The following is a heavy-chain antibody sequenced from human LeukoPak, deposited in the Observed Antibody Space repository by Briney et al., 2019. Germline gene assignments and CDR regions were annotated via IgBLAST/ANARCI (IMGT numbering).Heavy chain of an antibody. CDR3: ARLRGYSYGYSANFDY. CDR1: GGSISSSSYY. D-gene: IGHD5-18*01. V-gene: IGHV4-39*07. Sequence: PSETLSLTCTVSGGSISSSSYYWGWIRQPPGKGLEWIGSIYYSGSTYYNPSLKSRVTISVDTSKNQFSLKLSSVTAADTAVYYCARLRGYSYGYSANFDYWGQGTLVTVSS. J-gene: IGHJ4*02. CDR2: IYYSGST.